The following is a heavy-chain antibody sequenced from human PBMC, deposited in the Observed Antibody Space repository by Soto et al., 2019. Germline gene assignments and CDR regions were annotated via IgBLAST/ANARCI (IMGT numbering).Heavy chain of an antibody. CDR1: GYTFTSYA. Sequence: ASVKVSFKASGYTFTSYAMHWVRQAPGQRLEWMGWINAGNGSTKYSQKFQGRVTITRDTSASTAYMELSSLRSEDTAVYYCGRGSGLKWFDPWGQGTLVTVSS. J-gene: IGHJ5*02. D-gene: IGHD3-10*01. CDR3: GRGSGLKWFDP. V-gene: IGHV1-3*01. CDR2: INAGNGST.